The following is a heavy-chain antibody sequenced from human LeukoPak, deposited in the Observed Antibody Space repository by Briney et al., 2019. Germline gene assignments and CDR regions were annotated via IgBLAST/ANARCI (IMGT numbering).Heavy chain of an antibody. CDR3: ASSQIFGVATYYYYYYGMDV. D-gene: IGHD3-3*01. Sequence: ASVKVSCKASGYTFTSYYTHWVRQAPGQGLEWMGIINPSGGSTSYAQKFQGRVTMTRDTSTSTAYMELRSLRSDDTAVYYCASSQIFGVATYYYYYYGMDVWGQGTTVTVSS. V-gene: IGHV1-46*01. CDR2: INPSGGST. CDR1: GYTFTSYY. J-gene: IGHJ6*02.